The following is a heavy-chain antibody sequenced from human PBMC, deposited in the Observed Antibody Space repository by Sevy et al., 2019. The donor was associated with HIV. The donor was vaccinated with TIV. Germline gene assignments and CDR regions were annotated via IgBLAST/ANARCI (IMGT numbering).Heavy chain of an antibody. CDR1: GYTLTELS. V-gene: IGHV1-24*01. CDR3: AIIAVAGTSHY. CDR2: FDPEDGET. D-gene: IGHD6-19*01. J-gene: IGHJ4*02. Sequence: ASVKVSCKVSGYTLTELSMHWVRQAPGKGLEWMGGFDPEDGETIYAQKFQGRVTMTEVTSTDTAYMELSSLRSEDTAVYYCAIIAVAGTSHYWGQGTLVTVSS.